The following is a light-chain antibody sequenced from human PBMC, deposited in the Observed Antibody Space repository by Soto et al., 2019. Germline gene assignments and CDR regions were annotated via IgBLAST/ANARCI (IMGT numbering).Light chain of an antibody. CDR3: YQYVQTPPWT. CDR2: WAS. CDR1: QSVLSSSNNKNS. Sequence: DIVMTQSPDSLAVSLGERATINCKSSQSVLSSSNNKNSIAWYQQKPGQPPRLLIYWASTRESGVPDRFSGSGSGTDFTLTISSLQAEDVAVYLCYQYVQTPPWTFGRGTKVEIK. V-gene: IGKV4-1*01. J-gene: IGKJ1*01.